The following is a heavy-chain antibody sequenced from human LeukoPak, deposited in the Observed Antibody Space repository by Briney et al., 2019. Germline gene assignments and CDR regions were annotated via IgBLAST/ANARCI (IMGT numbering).Heavy chain of an antibody. CDR2: IYCSGST. D-gene: IGHD3-16*01. CDR1: GGSISSYY. CDR3: ARFTPQGYGWGGYNRFDP. V-gene: IGHV4-59*01. Sequence: PSETLSLTCTVSGGSISSYYWNWIRQTPGKGLEWIGYIYCSGSTNYNPSLKSRVTISVDTSKNQFSLNLTSVTAADTAVYYCARFTPQGYGWGGYNRFDPWGQGTLVTVSS. J-gene: IGHJ5*02.